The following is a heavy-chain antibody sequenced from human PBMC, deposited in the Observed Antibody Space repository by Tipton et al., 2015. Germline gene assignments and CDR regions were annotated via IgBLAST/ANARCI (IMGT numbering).Heavy chain of an antibody. J-gene: IGHJ4*02. CDR1: GASISSVSYY. Sequence: TLSLTCTVSGASISSVSYYWGWIRQPPGKGLEWIGTISYSGTTYYSPSLKSRVTMSVDTSKNQFSLHLSSVTAADTAVYYCAREVWYYDSSGYDYWGQGTLATVSS. D-gene: IGHD3-22*01. V-gene: IGHV4-39*07. CDR2: ISYSGTT. CDR3: AREVWYYDSSGYDY.